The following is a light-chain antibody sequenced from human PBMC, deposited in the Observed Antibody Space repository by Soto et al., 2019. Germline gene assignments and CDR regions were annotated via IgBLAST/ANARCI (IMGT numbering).Light chain of an antibody. V-gene: IGKV3-11*01. CDR1: QSVSSY. CDR3: QQRSNWPPRIT. J-gene: IGKJ5*01. CDR2: DAS. Sequence: EIVLTQSPATLSLSPGERATLSCGASQSVSSYLALYQQKPGQAPRLLISDASNRATGIPARFSGSGCGTDFALTICSLEPEDFAVYYCQQRSNWPPRITFGQGTRLEIK.